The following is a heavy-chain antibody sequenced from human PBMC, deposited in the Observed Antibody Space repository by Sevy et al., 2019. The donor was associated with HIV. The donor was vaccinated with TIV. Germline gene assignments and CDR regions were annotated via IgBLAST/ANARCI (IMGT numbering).Heavy chain of an antibody. D-gene: IGHD5-12*01. V-gene: IGHV4-61*01. CDR1: GGSVSSGSYY. Sequence: LETLSLTCTVSGGSVSSGSYYWSWIRQPPGKGLEWIGYIYYSGSTNHDPSLKRRVTISVDTSKNQFSLKLNSVTAADTAVYYCARVRGGYSGFGGFDYWGQGTLVTVSS. CDR3: ARVRGGYSGFGGFDY. CDR2: IYYSGST. J-gene: IGHJ4*02.